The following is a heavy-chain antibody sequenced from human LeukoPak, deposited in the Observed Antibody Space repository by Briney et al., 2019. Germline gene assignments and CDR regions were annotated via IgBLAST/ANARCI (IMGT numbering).Heavy chain of an antibody. J-gene: IGHJ4*02. D-gene: IGHD6-13*01. CDR2: INPNSGGT. CDR1: GYTFTGYY. CDR3: ARGQQLDDFEN. V-gene: IGHV1-2*06. Sequence: ASVKVSCKAPGYTFTGYYMHWVRQVPGQGLEWMGRINPNSGGTNYAQKFQGRVTMTRDTSINTGYMELSRLRSDDTAVYYCARGQQLDDFENWGQGTLVTVSS.